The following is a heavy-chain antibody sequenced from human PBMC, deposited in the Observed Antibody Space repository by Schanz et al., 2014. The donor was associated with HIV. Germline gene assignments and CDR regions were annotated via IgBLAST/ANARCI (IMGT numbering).Heavy chain of an antibody. CDR1: GYTFSGYY. CDR2: MNPNSGVT. CDR3: ARDQNVISMVRGVMGGVDY. D-gene: IGHD3-10*01. Sequence: QVHLVQSGAEVKKPGASVKVSCKASGYTFSGYYIHWVRQAPGQGLEWMGWMNPNSGVTEDAQKFQGRVTMTRDTSISTAYMELRRLRSDDTAVYYCARDQNVISMVRGVMGGVDYWGQGTLVTVSS. J-gene: IGHJ4*02. V-gene: IGHV1-2*02.